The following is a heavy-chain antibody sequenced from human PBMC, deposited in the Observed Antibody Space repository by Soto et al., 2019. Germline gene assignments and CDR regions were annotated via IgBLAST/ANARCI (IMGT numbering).Heavy chain of an antibody. J-gene: IGHJ4*02. CDR2: ISAHSGNK. CDR3: AREPNYFDY. CDR1: GYTFTSYG. V-gene: IGHV1-18*04. Sequence: ASVKVSCKASGYTFTSYGSSWVRQAPGQGLEWMGWISAHSGNKKYAQKLQGRVTMTTDTSTSTAYMELRSLRSDDTAVYYCAREPNYFDYWGQGTLVTVSS.